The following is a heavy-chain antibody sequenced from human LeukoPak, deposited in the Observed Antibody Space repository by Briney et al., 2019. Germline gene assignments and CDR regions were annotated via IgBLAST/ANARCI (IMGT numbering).Heavy chain of an antibody. Sequence: GGSLRLSCAASGFTVSSNYMSWVRQAPGKGLEWVSVIYSGGSTYYADSVKGRFTISRDNSKNTLYLQMNSLRAEDTAVYYCAKDLTPRAYYYYGMDVWGQGTTVTVSS. CDR2: IYSGGST. J-gene: IGHJ6*02. CDR3: AKDLTPRAYYYYGMDV. CDR1: GFTVSSNY. V-gene: IGHV3-66*01.